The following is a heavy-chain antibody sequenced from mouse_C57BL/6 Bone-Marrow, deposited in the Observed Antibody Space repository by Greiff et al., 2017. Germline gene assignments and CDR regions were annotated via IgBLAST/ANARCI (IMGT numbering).Heavy chain of an antibody. CDR2: INPYNGGT. CDR1: GYTFTDYY. V-gene: IGHV1-19*01. CDR3: ARRRCYWYFDV. J-gene: IGHJ1*03. D-gene: IGHD1-1*01. Sequence: VHVKQSGPVLVKPGASVKMSCKASGYTFTDYYMNWVKQSHGKSLEWIGVINPYNGGTSYNQKFKGKATLTVDKSSSTAYMELNSLTSEDSAVYYCARRRCYWYFDVWGTGTTVTVSS.